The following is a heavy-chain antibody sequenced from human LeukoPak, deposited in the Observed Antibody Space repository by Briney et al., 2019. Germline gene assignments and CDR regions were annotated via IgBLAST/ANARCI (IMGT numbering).Heavy chain of an antibody. CDR2: TSFDGSHK. CDR1: GFSFSRYG. Sequence: PGRSLTLSCTASGFSFSRYGMHWVRVARVRGLPWVSVTSFDGSHKYYADSVQGRLTISRDNSKNTVYLQMNSLRTVDTAIYYCAKDRGFSFASGSSELDYWGQGTLVTVSS. J-gene: IGHJ4*02. V-gene: IGHV3-30*18. D-gene: IGHD3-10*01. CDR3: AKDRGFSFASGSSELDY.